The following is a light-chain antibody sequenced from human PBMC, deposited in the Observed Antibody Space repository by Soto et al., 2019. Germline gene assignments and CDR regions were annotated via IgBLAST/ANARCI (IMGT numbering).Light chain of an antibody. CDR1: SSDVGSYNL. CDR2: EGS. Sequence: QSVLTQPASVSGSPGQSITISCTGTSSDVGSYNLVSWYQQHPGKAPKLMIYEGSKRPSGVSIRFSGSKSGNTASLTISGLQAEDQSDYYCCSYADSSPVVFGGGTKVTVL. J-gene: IGLJ2*01. CDR3: CSYADSSPVV. V-gene: IGLV2-23*01.